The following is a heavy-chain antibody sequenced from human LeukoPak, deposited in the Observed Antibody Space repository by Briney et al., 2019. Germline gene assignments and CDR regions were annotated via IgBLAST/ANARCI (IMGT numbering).Heavy chain of an antibody. Sequence: GGSLRLSCAASGLTFSSHWMHWVRQAPGKGLVWVSHINSDGSITSYADSVKGRFTISRDNAKNTLYLQMNSLRAEDTAVYYCARDAVDTANAVWGQGTTVTVSS. CDR3: ARDAVDTANAV. CDR1: GLTFSSHW. V-gene: IGHV3-74*01. J-gene: IGHJ6*02. CDR2: INSDGSIT. D-gene: IGHD5-18*01.